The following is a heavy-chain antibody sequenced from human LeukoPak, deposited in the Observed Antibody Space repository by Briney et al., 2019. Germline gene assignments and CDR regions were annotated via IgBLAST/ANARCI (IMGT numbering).Heavy chain of an antibody. CDR3: ARGDLVVVTDLHEYYFDY. CDR2: IDPYRGDS. D-gene: IGHD2-15*01. Sequence: ASVKVSCKASGYLFTDYYVHWVRQAPGQGLEWLGWIDPYRGDSYYAQKFQGRVTMTSDTSITTAYMHLSGLRSDDAAIYYCARGDLVVVTDLHEYYFDYWGQGALVTVSS. V-gene: IGHV1-2*02. CDR1: GYLFTDYY. J-gene: IGHJ4*02.